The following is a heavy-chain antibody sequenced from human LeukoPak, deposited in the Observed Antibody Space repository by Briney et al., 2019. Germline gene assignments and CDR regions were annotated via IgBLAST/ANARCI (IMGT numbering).Heavy chain of an antibody. CDR3: ARGRGGGATADY. J-gene: IGHJ4*02. D-gene: IGHD1-26*01. V-gene: IGHV1-8*01. Sequence: ASVKVSCKTSGYTFTSYDINWVRQATGQGLEWMGWMNPNSGNTGYAQRFQGRVTMTRNTSIITAYMELSSLRSEDTAVYYCARGRGGGATADYWGQGTLVTVSS. CDR2: MNPNSGNT. CDR1: GYTFTSYD.